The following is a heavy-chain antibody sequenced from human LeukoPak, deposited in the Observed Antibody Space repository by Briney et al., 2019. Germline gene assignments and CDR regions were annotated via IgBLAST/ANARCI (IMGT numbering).Heavy chain of an antibody. J-gene: IGHJ4*02. V-gene: IGHV3-30-3*01. D-gene: IGHD6-13*01. CDR3: ARGPPSIAAAGLLDY. Sequence: GGSLRLSCAASGFTFSSYAMHWVRQAPGKGLEWVAVISYDGSNKYYADSVKGRFTISRDNSKNTLYLQMNSLRAEDTAVYYCARGPPSIAAAGLLDYWGQGTLVTVSS. CDR2: ISYDGSNK. CDR1: GFTFSSYA.